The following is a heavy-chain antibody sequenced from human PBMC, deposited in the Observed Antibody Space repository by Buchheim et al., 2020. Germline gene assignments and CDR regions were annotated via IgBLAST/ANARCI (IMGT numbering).Heavy chain of an antibody. Sequence: QVQLQESGPGLVKPSQTLSLTCTVSGGSISNSDSYYWGWIRQPPGKGLDWIGSIYYGGSTYYNPSLKSRVTISVDTSKNQFSLKLSSVTAADTAVYYCARQITMVRGLTVNDYYYMDVWGKGTT. CDR3: ARQITMVRGLTVNDYYYMDV. CDR2: IYYGGST. CDR1: GGSISNSDSYY. V-gene: IGHV4-39*01. J-gene: IGHJ6*03. D-gene: IGHD3-10*01.